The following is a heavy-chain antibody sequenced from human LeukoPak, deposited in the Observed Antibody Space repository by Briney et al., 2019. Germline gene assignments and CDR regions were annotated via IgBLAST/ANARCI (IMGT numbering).Heavy chain of an antibody. V-gene: IGHV3-23*01. J-gene: IGHJ4*02. D-gene: IGHD6-13*01. Sequence: PGGSLRLSCAASGSTFSGYAMTWARQAPGKGLEWVATISGPGSTTYYADSVKGRFTISRDNSQNTLYLQMNSLRAEDTAIYYCAKGLLTKTHGISWDPFDSWGRGTLVSVSS. CDR2: ISGPGSTT. CDR3: AKGLLTKTHGISWDPFDS. CDR1: GSTFSGYA.